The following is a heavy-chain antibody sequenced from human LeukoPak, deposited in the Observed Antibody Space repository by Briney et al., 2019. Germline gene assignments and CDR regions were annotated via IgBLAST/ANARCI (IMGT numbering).Heavy chain of an antibody. CDR3: ARDPLQGYDSSGYPEYFQH. J-gene: IGHJ1*01. CDR2: IYYSGST. Sequence: SETLSLTCTVSGGSISSGDYYWSWIRQPPGKGLEWIGYIYYSGSTYYNPSLKSRVTISVDTSTNQFSLKLSSVTAADTAVYYCARDPLQGYDSSGYPEYFQHWGQGTLVTVSS. V-gene: IGHV4-30-4*08. CDR1: GGSISSGDYY. D-gene: IGHD3-22*01.